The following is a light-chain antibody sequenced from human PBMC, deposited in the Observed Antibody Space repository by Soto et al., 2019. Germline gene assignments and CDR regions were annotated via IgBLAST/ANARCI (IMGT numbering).Light chain of an antibody. Sequence: SALTQPASVSGSPGQSITISCTGTSSDVGGYNYVSWYQQHPGKAPKLMIYAVSNRPSGVSNRFSGSKSGNTASLTISGLQAEDEADYYCSSYTSSSTLDVVFGGGTKLTVL. CDR3: SSYTSSSTLDVV. CDR1: SSDVGGYNY. V-gene: IGLV2-14*01. J-gene: IGLJ2*01. CDR2: AVS.